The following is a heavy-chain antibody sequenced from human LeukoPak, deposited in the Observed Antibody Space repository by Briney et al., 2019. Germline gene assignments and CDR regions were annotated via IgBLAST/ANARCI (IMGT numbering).Heavy chain of an antibody. Sequence: PGGSLRLSCAASGFTFDDYAMHWVRQAPGKGLEWVSGISWNSGSIDYADSVKGRFTISRDNAKNSLYLQMNSLRAEDTALYYCAKALYSSGWQDAFDIWGQGTMVTVSS. J-gene: IGHJ3*02. V-gene: IGHV3-9*01. D-gene: IGHD6-19*01. CDR2: ISWNSGSI. CDR3: AKALYSSGWQDAFDI. CDR1: GFTFDDYA.